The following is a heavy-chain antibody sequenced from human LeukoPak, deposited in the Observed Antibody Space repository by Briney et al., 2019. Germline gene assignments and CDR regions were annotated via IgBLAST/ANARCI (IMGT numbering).Heavy chain of an antibody. CDR3: ARHSMYCSGRYSFDN. CDR1: GATISSRSNY. D-gene: IGHD3-10*01. CDR2: NDYSGGS. J-gene: IGHJ4*02. Sequence: SETLSLTCTASGATISSRSNYWGWNRQPPGKGLESIGRNDYSGGSYYNPSLKSRVTISVHTSKNQCSLELNSVTAADTAVCYCARHSMYCSGRYSFDNWGQGGLVTVSS. V-gene: IGHV4-39*01.